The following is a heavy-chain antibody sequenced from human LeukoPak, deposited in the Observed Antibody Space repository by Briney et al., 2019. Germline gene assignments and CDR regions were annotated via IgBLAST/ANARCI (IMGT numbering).Heavy chain of an antibody. Sequence: SETLSLTCTVSGGSISNSYWSWVRQPPGRGLEWIGYIYYSGSTNYNPSLKSRVTISVDTSKNQFSLKLSSVTAADTAVYYCARSAHYDSSGYYYVGYYFDYWGQGTLVTVSS. J-gene: IGHJ4*02. D-gene: IGHD3-22*01. CDR3: ARSAHYDSSGYYYVGYYFDY. CDR2: IYYSGST. V-gene: IGHV4-59*08. CDR1: GGSISNSY.